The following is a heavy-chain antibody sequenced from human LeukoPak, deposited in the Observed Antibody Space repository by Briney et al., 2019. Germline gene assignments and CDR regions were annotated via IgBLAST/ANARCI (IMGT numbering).Heavy chain of an antibody. CDR1: GASISSHY. CDR2: IYTSGST. J-gene: IGHJ4*02. Sequence: SETLSLTCAVSGASISSHYWSWIRQPAGKGLEWIGRIYTSGSTNYNPSLKSRVTMSVDTSKNQFSLKLSSVTAADTAVYYCARDAGYCSGGSCYWQYYFDYWGQGTLVTVSS. V-gene: IGHV4-4*07. D-gene: IGHD2-15*01. CDR3: ARDAGYCSGGSCYWQYYFDY.